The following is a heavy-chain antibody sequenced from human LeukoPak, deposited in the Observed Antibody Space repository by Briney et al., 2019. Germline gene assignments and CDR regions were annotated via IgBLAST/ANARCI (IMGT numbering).Heavy chain of an antibody. Sequence: PGGSLRLSCAASGFTFSSYGMHWVRQAPGKGLEWVAVISYDGSNKYYADSVKGRFTISRDNSKNTLYLQMNSLRAEDTAVYYCAKDRVPSWIQLQGLGYWGQGTLVTVSS. J-gene: IGHJ4*02. CDR1: GFTFSSYG. V-gene: IGHV3-30*18. CDR2: ISYDGSNK. D-gene: IGHD5-18*01. CDR3: AKDRVPSWIQLQGLGY.